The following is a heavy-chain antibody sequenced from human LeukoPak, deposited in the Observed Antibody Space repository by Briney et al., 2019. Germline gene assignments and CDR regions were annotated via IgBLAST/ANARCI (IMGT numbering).Heavy chain of an antibody. CDR1: GFTFRIYG. CDR3: ARGLGYCSSTSCREHKGNNWFDP. J-gene: IGHJ5*02. V-gene: IGHV3-48*04. Sequence: PGGSLRLSCAASGFTFRIYGMNWVRQAPGKGPEWVSYISSGSDTIYYADSAKGRFTMSRDNAKNSLYLQMNSLRAEDTAVYYCARGLGYCSSTSCREHKGNNWFDPWGQGTLVTVSS. CDR2: ISSGSDTI. D-gene: IGHD2-2*01.